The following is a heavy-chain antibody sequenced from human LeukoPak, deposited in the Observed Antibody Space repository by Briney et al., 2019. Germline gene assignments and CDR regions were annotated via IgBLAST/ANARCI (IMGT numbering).Heavy chain of an antibody. CDR1: GYTFTGYY. CDR3: ARDPSIQLWLDYFDY. V-gene: IGHV1-2*02. CDR2: INPNSGGT. J-gene: IGHJ4*02. Sequence: ASVKVSCKASGYTFTGYYMRWVRQAPGQGLEWMGWINPNSGGTNYAQKFQGRVTMTRDTSISTAYMELSSLRAEDTAVYYCARDPSIQLWLDYFDYWGQGTLVTVSS. D-gene: IGHD5-18*01.